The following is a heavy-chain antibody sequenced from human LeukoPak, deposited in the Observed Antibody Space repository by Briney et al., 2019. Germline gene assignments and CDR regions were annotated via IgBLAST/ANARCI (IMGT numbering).Heavy chain of an antibody. V-gene: IGHV3-64D*09. Sequence: GGSLRLSCSASGFTFSSYAIHWVRQAPGKGLEYVSGINSNGGSTYNADSVKGRFTIPRDNSKNTVDLQMSSLRAEDTAVYYCVKRTGLYFDYWGQGTLVTVSS. CDR1: GFTFSSYA. CDR2: INSNGGST. J-gene: IGHJ4*02. CDR3: VKRTGLYFDY. D-gene: IGHD7-27*01.